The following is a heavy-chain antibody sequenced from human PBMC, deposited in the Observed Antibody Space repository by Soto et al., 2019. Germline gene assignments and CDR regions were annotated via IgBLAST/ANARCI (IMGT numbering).Heavy chain of an antibody. J-gene: IGHJ4*02. V-gene: IGHV1-3*01. Sequence: SVKVSCKAPGYTFTSCALYWACQAPGQRLEWMGWINAGNGNTKYSQKFQGRVTITRDTSASTAYMELSSLRSEDTAVYYCARGPNPYYFDYWGQGTLVTVSS. CDR3: ARGPNPYYFDY. CDR2: INAGNGNT. CDR1: GYTFTSCA.